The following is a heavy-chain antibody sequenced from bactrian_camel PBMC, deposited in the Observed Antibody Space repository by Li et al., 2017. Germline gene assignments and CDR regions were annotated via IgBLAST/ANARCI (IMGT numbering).Heavy chain of an antibody. CDR2: IYNDGSTT. D-gene: IGHD7*01. CDR1: GFTFSSYA. V-gene: IGHV3S7*01. Sequence: HVQLVESGGNLVQPGGSLRLSCTASGFTFSSYAMSWVRQAPGKGLEWVAGIYNDGSTTHYTDAVKGRFTISRDKDKNLVFLQLNSLKPEDTAMYYCAKEGDMWHPFGSWGQGTQVTVS. J-gene: IGHJ6*01. CDR3: AKEGDMWHPFGS.